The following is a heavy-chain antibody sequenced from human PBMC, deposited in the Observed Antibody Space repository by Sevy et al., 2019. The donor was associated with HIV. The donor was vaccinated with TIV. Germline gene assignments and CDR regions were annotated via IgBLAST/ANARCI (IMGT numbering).Heavy chain of an antibody. CDR2: IYYSGST. J-gene: IGHJ6*02. CDR3: ARGGDFWSGYPYYYYYYGMDV. D-gene: IGHD3-3*01. Sequence: SETLSLTCTVSGGSISSYYWSWIRQPPGKGLEWIGYIYYSGSTSYNPSLKSRVTISVDTSKNQFSLKLSSVTAADTAVYYCARGGDFWSGYPYYYYYYGMDVWGQGTTVTVSS. V-gene: IGHV4-59*01. CDR1: GGSISSYY.